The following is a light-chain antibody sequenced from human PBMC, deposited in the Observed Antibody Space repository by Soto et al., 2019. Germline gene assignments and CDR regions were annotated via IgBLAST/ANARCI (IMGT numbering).Light chain of an antibody. CDR1: SSDIGGYNY. J-gene: IGLJ3*02. CDR3: SSSTSTITRWV. CDR2: DVN. V-gene: IGLV2-14*01. Sequence: QSVLTQPASVSGSPGQSITISCTGTSSDIGGYNYVSWYQQHPGKAPKLIIYDVNHRPSGVSNLFSGSKSGNTAALTISGLQAEDESDYHCSSSTSTITRWVFGGGTKLTVL.